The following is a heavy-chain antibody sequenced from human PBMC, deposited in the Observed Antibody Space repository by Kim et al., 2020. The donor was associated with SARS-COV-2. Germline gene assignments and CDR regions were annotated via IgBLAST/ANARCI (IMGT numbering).Heavy chain of an antibody. CDR1: GGSISSYY. CDR2: LYYSRST. J-gene: IGHJ3*02. V-gene: IGHV4-59*01. D-gene: IGHD2-8*01. CDR3: AREYCTNGVCYGAFDI. Sequence: SETLSLTCTVSGGSISSYYWNWIRQPPGKGLGWIGYLYYSRSTNYNPSLKIRVTISVDTSRNQFSLKLSSVTAADTAVHYCAREYCTNGVCYGAFDIWGQGTLVTVSS.